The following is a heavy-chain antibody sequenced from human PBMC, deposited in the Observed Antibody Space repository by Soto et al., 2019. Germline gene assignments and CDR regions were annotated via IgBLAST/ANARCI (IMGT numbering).Heavy chain of an antibody. CDR3: ARAWDFWSGYSL. J-gene: IGHJ4*02. CDR1: SGSISSSNW. V-gene: IGHV4-4*02. CDR2: IYHGGST. D-gene: IGHD3-3*01. Sequence: QVQLQESGPGLVKTSGTLSLTCAVSSGSISSSNWWGWVRQPPGKGVEWIGEIYHGGSTNYNPSLKSRVTISVDKSKNQCALKLSSVTAADTAVYYCARAWDFWSGYSLWGQGTLVTVSS.